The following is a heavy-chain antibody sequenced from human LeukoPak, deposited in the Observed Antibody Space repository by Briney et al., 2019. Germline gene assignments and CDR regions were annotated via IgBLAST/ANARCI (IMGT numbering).Heavy chain of an antibody. V-gene: IGHV1-24*01. CDR3: ATSFWSGYPSNWFDP. CDR2: FDAEDCET. Sequence: ATEKVPYQVSRYTLHQLSMLLLQQAPGKPLEGPGGFDAEDCETIYAQKFQGRVTMTEDTSTDTAYMELSSLRSEDTAVYYCATSFWSGYPSNWFDPWGQGTLVTVSS. J-gene: IGHJ5*02. CDR1: RYTLHQLS. D-gene: IGHD3-3*01.